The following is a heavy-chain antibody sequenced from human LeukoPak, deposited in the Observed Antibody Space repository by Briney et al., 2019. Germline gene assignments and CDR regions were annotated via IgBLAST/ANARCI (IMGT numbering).Heavy chain of an antibody. D-gene: IGHD3-10*01. CDR3: ARDFPMVRGAADAFDI. J-gene: IGHJ3*02. CDR2: ISAYNGNT. Sequence: ATVKVSCKASGYTFTSYGISWVRQAPGQGREWMGWISAYNGNTNYAQKLQGRVTMTTDTSTSTAYMELRSLRSDDTAVYYCARDFPMVRGAADAFDIWGQGTMVTVSS. V-gene: IGHV1-18*01. CDR1: GYTFTSYG.